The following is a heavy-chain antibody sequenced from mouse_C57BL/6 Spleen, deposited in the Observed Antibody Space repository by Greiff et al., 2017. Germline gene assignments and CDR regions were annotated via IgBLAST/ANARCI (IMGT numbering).Heavy chain of an antibody. CDR2: IDPETGGT. J-gene: IGHJ3*01. CDR3: TATMGRRGGLAY. CDR1: GYTFTAYE. D-gene: IGHD2-1*01. Sequence: QVQLQQSGAELVRPGASVTLSCKASGYTFTAYEMHWVKQTPVHGLEWIGAIDPETGGTAYNQKFKGKAILTADKSSSTAYMELRSLTSEDSAVYYCTATMGRRGGLAYWGQGTLVTVSA. V-gene: IGHV1-15*01.